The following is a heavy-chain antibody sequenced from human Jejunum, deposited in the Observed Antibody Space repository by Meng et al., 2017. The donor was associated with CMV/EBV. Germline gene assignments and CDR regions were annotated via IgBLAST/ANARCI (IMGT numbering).Heavy chain of an antibody. CDR1: EFTFTDYY. V-gene: IGHV3-72*01. D-gene: IGHD7-27*01. Sequence: LRRDCSGSEFTFTDYYLDWVRQAPGKGREWVGRAKPKSYTTQHAASVEGRFTISRDDSKNSLFLQMNNLKTEDTALYYCVRDNWGLDYWGQGTLVTVSS. J-gene: IGHJ4*02. CDR2: AKPKSYTT. CDR3: VRDNWGLDY.